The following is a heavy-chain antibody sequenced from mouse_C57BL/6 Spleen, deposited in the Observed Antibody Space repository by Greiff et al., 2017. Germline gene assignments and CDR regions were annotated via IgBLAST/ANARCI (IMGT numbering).Heavy chain of an antibody. Sequence: QVQLQQPGAELVKPGASVKLSCKASGYTFTSSWMHWVKQRPGQGLEWIGMIHPNSGSTNYNEKFKSKATLTVDKSSSTAYMQLSSLTSEDSAVYYCAREGIYYGNLMDYWGQGTSVTVSS. V-gene: IGHV1-64*01. CDR3: AREGIYYGNLMDY. J-gene: IGHJ4*01. CDR2: IHPNSGST. D-gene: IGHD2-1*01. CDR1: GYTFTSSW.